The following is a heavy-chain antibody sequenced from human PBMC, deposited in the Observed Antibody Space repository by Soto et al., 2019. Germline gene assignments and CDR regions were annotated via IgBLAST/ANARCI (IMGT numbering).Heavy chain of an antibody. CDR1: GFTFSSYA. CDR3: AKAGSSSSGVYDWFDP. Sequence: GGSLRLSCAASGFTFSSYAMSWVRQAPGKGLEWVSAISGSGGSTYYADSVKGRFTISRDNSKNTLYLQMNSRRAEDTAVYYCAKAGSSSSGVYDWFDPWGQGTLVTVSS. J-gene: IGHJ5*02. D-gene: IGHD6-6*01. CDR2: ISGSGGST. V-gene: IGHV3-23*01.